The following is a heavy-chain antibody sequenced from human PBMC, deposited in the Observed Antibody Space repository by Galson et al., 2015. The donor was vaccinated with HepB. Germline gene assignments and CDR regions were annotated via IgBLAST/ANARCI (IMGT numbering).Heavy chain of an antibody. CDR2: ISYDGSNK. D-gene: IGHD3-22*01. J-gene: IGHJ4*02. CDR1: GFTFSSYA. CDR3: ALGQPNYYDSSGYWFDY. Sequence: SLRLSCAASGFTFSSYAMHWVRQAPGKGLEWVAVISYDGSNKYYADSVKGRFTISRDNSKITLYLQMNSLRAEDTAVYYCALGQPNYYDSSGYWFDYWGQGTLVTVSS. V-gene: IGHV3-30-3*01.